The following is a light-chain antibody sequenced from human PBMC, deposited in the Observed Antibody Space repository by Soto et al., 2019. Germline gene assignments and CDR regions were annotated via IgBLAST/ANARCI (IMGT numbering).Light chain of an antibody. Sequence: DIVMTQSPLSLPVTPGEPASISCRSSQSLLHSNGYNYLDWYLQKPGQSPQLLIYLGSNRASGVPDRFSGRGSGTDFTLEISRVEAEDVGVYYCMPTLQSWTFGQGTKVEIK. CDR1: QSLLHSNGYNY. V-gene: IGKV2-28*01. CDR3: MPTLQSWT. J-gene: IGKJ1*01. CDR2: LGS.